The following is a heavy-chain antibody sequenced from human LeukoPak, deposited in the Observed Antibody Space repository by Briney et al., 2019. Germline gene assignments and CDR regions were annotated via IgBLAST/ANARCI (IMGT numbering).Heavy chain of an antibody. CDR1: GYTFTGYY. V-gene: IGHV1-2*04. CDR3: ARGQEYYYDSSGYPLTPYYYGMDV. Sequence: ASVKVSCKASGYTFTGYYMHWVRQAPGQGLEWMGWINPNSGGSNYAQKFQGWVTTTRDTSISTAYMELSRLRSDDTAVYYCARGQEYYYDSSGYPLTPYYYGMDVWGQGTTVTVSS. CDR2: INPNSGGS. D-gene: IGHD3-22*01. J-gene: IGHJ6*02.